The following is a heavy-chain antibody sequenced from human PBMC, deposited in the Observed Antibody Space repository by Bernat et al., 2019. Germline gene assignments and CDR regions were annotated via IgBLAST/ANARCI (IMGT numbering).Heavy chain of an antibody. CDR3: ARAPRYSYGYWQFDY. CDR2: INPNSGGT. J-gene: IGHJ4*02. CDR1: GYTFTGYY. V-gene: IGHV1-2*02. D-gene: IGHD5-18*01. Sequence: QVQLVQSGAEVKKPGASVKVSCKASGYTFTGYYMHWVRQAPGQGLEWMGWINPNSGGTNYAQKFQGRVTMTRDTSISTAYMELSRLRSDDTAVYYCARAPRYSYGYWQFDYWGQGTLVTVSS.